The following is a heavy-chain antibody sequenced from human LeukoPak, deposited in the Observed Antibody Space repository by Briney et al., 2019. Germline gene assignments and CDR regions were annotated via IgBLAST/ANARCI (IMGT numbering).Heavy chain of an antibody. CDR1: GFTFSSYA. Sequence: GGSLRLSCAASGFTFSSYAMTWVRQAPGKGLEWVSAISGSGGGAYYADSVKGRFTISRDNSKNTLYLQMNSLRAEDTAVYYCAKDPAAPGTAEYFQHWGQGTLVAVSS. V-gene: IGHV3-23*01. J-gene: IGHJ1*01. D-gene: IGHD6-13*01. CDR3: AKDPAAPGTAEYFQH. CDR2: ISGSGGGA.